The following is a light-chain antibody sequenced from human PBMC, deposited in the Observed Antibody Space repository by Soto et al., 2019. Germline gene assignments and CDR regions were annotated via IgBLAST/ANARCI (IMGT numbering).Light chain of an antibody. CDR3: SSYTISSTWV. CDR1: SSDVGAYNY. Sequence: QSALTQPRSVSGSPGQSVTISCTGTSSDVGAYNYVSWHQQHPGKAPKLVIYDVTQRPSGVPDRFSASKSGITASLTISGLQAEDEADYYCSSYTISSTWVFGGGTQLTVL. V-gene: IGLV2-11*01. CDR2: DVT. J-gene: IGLJ3*02.